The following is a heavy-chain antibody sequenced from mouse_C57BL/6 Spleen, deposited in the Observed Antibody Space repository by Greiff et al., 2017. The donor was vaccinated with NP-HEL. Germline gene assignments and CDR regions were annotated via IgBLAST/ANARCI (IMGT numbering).Heavy chain of an antibody. D-gene: IGHD1-1*01. Sequence: QVQLQQSGAELVRPGASVKMSCKASGYTFTSYNMHWVKQTPRQGLEWIGAIYPENGDTSYNQKFKGKATLTVDKSSSTAYMQLSSLTSEDSAVYCCARPHYYGSSLAWFAYWGQGTLVTVSA. CDR2: IYPENGDT. J-gene: IGHJ3*01. CDR3: ARPHYYGSSLAWFAY. CDR1: GYTFTSYN. V-gene: IGHV1-12*01.